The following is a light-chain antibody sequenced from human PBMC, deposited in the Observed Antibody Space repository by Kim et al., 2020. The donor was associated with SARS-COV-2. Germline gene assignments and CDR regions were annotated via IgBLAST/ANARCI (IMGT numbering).Light chain of an antibody. CDR2: LGS. V-gene: IGKV2-28*01. J-gene: IGKJ1*01. CDR3: MQGVQPPM. Sequence: IVMTQSPLSLPVTPGEPASISCRSSQSLLHSDGYTYLDWYLQKPGQSPQLLIYLGSNRASGVPDRFSGSGSGTDFTLKISRVEAEDVGVYYCMQGVQPPMFGHGTKVDIK. CDR1: QSLLHSDGYTY.